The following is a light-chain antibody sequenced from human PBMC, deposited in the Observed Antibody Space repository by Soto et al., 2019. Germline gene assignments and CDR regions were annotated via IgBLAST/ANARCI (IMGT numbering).Light chain of an antibody. CDR3: NSYTSKSTGV. V-gene: IGLV2-14*01. CDR2: EVS. CDR1: SSDVGGYNY. J-gene: IGLJ1*01. Sequence: QSALTQPASVSGSPGQSITISCTGTSSDVGGYNYVSWYQQHPGKAPKLIIYEVSNRPSGVSNRFSGSKSGNTASLTISGIQAEVEADYYCNSYTSKSTGVFGTGTKLTVL.